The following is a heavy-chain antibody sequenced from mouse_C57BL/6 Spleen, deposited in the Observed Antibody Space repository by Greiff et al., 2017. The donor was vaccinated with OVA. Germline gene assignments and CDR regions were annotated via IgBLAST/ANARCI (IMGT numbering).Heavy chain of an antibody. J-gene: IGHJ2*01. CDR1: GYSFTGYY. Sequence: VQLQQSGPELVKPGASVKISCKASGYSFTGYYMNWVKQSPEKSLEWIGEINPSTGGTTYNQKFKAKATLTVDKSSSTAYMPLKSLTSEDSAVYYCARSPVKGDYWGQGTTLTVSS. D-gene: IGHD2-2*01. V-gene: IGHV1-42*01. CDR3: ARSPVKGDY. CDR2: INPSTGGT.